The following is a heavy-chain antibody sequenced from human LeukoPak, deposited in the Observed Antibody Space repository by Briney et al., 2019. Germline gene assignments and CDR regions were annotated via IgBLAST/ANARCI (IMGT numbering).Heavy chain of an antibody. Sequence: PGGSLRLSCVASEFIFSNYRMSWVRQGPGEGPEWVANLNQGGNEKYYVDSVRGRFTISRDNAKKSLDLQMNSLRVEDTAIYYCARLAVPPGNRGWYYEHWGQGTLVTVSS. CDR3: ARLAVPPGNRGWYYEH. V-gene: IGHV3-7*03. D-gene: IGHD2-2*01. CDR2: LNQGGNEK. CDR1: EFIFSNYR. J-gene: IGHJ4*02.